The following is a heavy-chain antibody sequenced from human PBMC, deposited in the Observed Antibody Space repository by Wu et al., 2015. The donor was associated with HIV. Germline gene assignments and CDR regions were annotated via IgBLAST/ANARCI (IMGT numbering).Heavy chain of an antibody. Sequence: QVQLVQSGAEVKKPGSSVKVSCKASGGTFSSYAISWVRQAPGQGLEWMGRIIPIFGTANYAQKFQGRVTITADESTSTAYMELSSLRSEDTAVYYCARGGLLWFGEVIIHFYYYYYGMDVWGQGTTGHRLL. D-gene: IGHD3-10*01. CDR1: GGTFSSYA. V-gene: IGHV1-69*13. J-gene: IGHJ6*02. CDR3: ARGGLLWFGEVIIHFYYYYYGMDV. CDR2: IIPIFGTA.